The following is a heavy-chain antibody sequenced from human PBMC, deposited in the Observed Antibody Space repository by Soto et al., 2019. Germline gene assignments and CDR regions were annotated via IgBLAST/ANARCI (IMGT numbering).Heavy chain of an antibody. CDR3: ARLAMTKGFDY. D-gene: IGHD2-8*01. V-gene: IGHV1-69*02. CDR2: IIPILGIA. Sequence: QVQLVQSGAEVKKPGSSVKVSCKASGGTFSSYTISWVRQAPGQGLEWMGRIIPILGIANYAQKFQGRVTITADKATSTAYMELSSLRSEDTAVYYCARLAMTKGFDYWGQGTLVTVSS. J-gene: IGHJ4*02. CDR1: GGTFSSYT.